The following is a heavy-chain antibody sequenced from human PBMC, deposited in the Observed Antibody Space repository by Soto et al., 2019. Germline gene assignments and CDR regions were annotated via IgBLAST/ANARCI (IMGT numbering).Heavy chain of an antibody. CDR3: ARDEDIVATIYGY. CDR1: GYTFINYG. CDR2: ISAYSGDT. J-gene: IGHJ4*02. D-gene: IGHD5-12*01. Sequence: EASVKVSCKTSGYTFINYGINWVRQAPGQGLEWMGWISAYSGDTNYAQKLQGRVTMTTDTSTSTAYMELRSLRSDDTAVYYCARDEDIVATIYGYWGQGTLVTVSS. V-gene: IGHV1-18*01.